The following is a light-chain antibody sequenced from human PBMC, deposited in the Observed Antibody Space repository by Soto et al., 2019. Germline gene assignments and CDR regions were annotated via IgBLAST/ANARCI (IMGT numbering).Light chain of an antibody. CDR2: RAS. CDR1: QTIYSN. Sequence: EIVMTQSPATLSVSPGERATLSCRAGQTIYSNVAWYQQRPGQAPILLIYRASTRATGVPARFSGSGAGTEFTLTISGLQSEDFALYYCQQYQNLWTFGQGTKVDIK. V-gene: IGKV3-15*01. CDR3: QQYQNLWT. J-gene: IGKJ1*01.